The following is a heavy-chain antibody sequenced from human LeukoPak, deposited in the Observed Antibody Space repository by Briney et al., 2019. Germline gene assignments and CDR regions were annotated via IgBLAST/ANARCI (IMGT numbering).Heavy chain of an antibody. J-gene: IGHJ3*02. CDR1: GGTFSSYA. V-gene: IGHV1-69*05. CDR2: VIPIFGTA. CDR3: AREGKGIAVAGSGAFDI. D-gene: IGHD6-19*01. Sequence: SVKVSCKASGGTFSSYAISWVRQAPGQGLEWMGRVIPIFGTANYAQKFQGRVTITTDESTSTAYMELSSLRSEDTAVYYCAREGKGIAVAGSGAFDIWGQGTMVTVS.